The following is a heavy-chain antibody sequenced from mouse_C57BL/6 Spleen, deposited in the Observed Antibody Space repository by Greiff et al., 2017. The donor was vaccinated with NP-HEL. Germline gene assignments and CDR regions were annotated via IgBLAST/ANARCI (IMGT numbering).Heavy chain of an antibody. D-gene: IGHD1-1*01. J-gene: IGHJ1*03. Sequence: VQLQESGPGLVQPSQSLSITCTVSGFSLTSYGVHWVRQSPGKGLEWLGVIWRGGSTDYNAAFISRLSISKDNSTSQVFFKMHSLQADDTAIFYSARKYSSSFHWYFDGWGTGTTVTVSS. CDR2: IWRGGST. CDR1: GFSLTSYG. CDR3: ARKYSSSFHWYFDG. V-gene: IGHV2-2*01.